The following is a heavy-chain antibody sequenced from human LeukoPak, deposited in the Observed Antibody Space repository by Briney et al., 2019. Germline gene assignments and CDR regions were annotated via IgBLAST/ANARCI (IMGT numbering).Heavy chain of an antibody. V-gene: IGHV3-30*04. Sequence: PGRSLRLSCAASGFTFSSYAMHWVRQAPGKGLEWVAVKSYDGSNKYYADSVKGRFTISRDNSKNTLYLQMNSLRAEDTAVYYCARHSSYGDFDYWGQGTLVTVSS. J-gene: IGHJ4*02. CDR1: GFTFSSYA. CDR3: ARHSSYGDFDY. D-gene: IGHD4-17*01. CDR2: KSYDGSNK.